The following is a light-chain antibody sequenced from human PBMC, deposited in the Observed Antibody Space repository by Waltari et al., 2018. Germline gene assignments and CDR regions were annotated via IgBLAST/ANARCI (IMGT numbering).Light chain of an antibody. CDR1: QSVSSS. J-gene: IGKJ2*01. CDR3: QQRSNWPYT. CDR2: DAS. Sequence: EIVLTQSPATLSSSPGDRATLPCRASQSVSSSSAWYQQKPRQAPGLPIYDASNRAPGSPSTLSGSGSATHFTLPISSLAPEDCAVYYCQQRSNWPYTFGQGTKLEIK. V-gene: IGKV3-11*01.